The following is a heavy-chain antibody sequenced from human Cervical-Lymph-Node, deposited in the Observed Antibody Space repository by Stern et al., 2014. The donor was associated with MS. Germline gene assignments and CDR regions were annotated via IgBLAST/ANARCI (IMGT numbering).Heavy chain of an antibody. CDR3: ATHAPGVVPAALDY. CDR2: IYWDDSK. CDR1: WFSLSTSGVG. J-gene: IGHJ4*02. Sequence: QVTLRESGPTLVKPTQTLTLTCTFSWFSLSTSGVGVGWIRQPPGKALEWLAFIYWDDSKRYSPSLKNRLTITKDTSKNQVVLTMNNMDPVDTATFYCATHAPGVVPAALDYWGQGTLVTVS. D-gene: IGHD2-2*01. V-gene: IGHV2-5*02.